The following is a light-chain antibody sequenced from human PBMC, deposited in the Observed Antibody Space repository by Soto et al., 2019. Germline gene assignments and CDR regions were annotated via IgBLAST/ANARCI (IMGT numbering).Light chain of an antibody. CDR2: KAS. Sequence: DIQMTQSPSTLSASVGDRVTITCRASQSINNYLAWYQQKPGKAPKLLIYKASTLESGVPSRFSGSGSGTEFTLSISSLQPDDFATDFFQQYESFPRTFGQGTKVEIK. V-gene: IGKV1-5*03. CDR1: QSINNY. J-gene: IGKJ1*01. CDR3: QQYESFPRT.